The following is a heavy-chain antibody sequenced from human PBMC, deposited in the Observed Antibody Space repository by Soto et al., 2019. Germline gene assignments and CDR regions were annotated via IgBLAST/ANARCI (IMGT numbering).Heavy chain of an antibody. CDR2: MDYSGTA. CDR3: ARHIMITIGGVIVWFDP. Sequence: SETLSLTCTVSGGSISSGTEYWGWIRQPPGKGLEWIGSMDYSGTAYYNASLKSRVTISVDTSKNQFSLKLSSVTAADTAVYYCARHIMITIGGVIVWFDPWGQGTLVTVSS. V-gene: IGHV4-39*01. CDR1: GGSISSGTEY. D-gene: IGHD3-16*02. J-gene: IGHJ5*02.